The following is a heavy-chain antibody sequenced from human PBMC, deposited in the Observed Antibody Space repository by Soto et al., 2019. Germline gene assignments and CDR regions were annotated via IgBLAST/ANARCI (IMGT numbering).Heavy chain of an antibody. CDR1: GGSFSGYY. CDR2: INHSGST. D-gene: IGHD2-15*01. Sequence: QVQLQQWGAGLLKPSETLSLTCAVYGGSFSGYYWSWIRQPPGKGLEWIGEINHSGSTNYNPSLKSRVTRSVDTSKNQFSLKLSSVTAADTAVYYCARIYCSGGSCYPEPRYYYYYYYMDVWGKGTTVTVSS. J-gene: IGHJ6*03. CDR3: ARIYCSGGSCYPEPRYYYYYYYMDV. V-gene: IGHV4-34*01.